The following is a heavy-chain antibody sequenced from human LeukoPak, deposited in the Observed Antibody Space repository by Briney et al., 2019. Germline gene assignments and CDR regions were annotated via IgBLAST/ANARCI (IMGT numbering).Heavy chain of an antibody. J-gene: IGHJ5*02. Sequence: GASVKVSCKASGGTFSSYAISWVRQAPGQGLEWMGWISAYNGNTNYAQKLQGRVTMTTDTSTSTAYMELRSLRSDDTAVYYCARDRFKWIVPAAKAVPNWFDPWGQGTLVTVSS. CDR2: ISAYNGNT. D-gene: IGHD2-2*01. CDR1: GGTFSSYA. V-gene: IGHV1-18*01. CDR3: ARDRFKWIVPAAKAVPNWFDP.